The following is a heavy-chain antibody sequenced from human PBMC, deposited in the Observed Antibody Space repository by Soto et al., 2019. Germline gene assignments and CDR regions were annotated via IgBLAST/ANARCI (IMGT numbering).Heavy chain of an antibody. Sequence: QITLKESGPTLVKPTQTLTLSCTFSGFSLTTGGVAVGWIRQPPGKAMECLGLIYCDDDKRYSTSLKSRHSISENTTSNQVVHTTTNMDPVDTATLYGADIECNGSVSYSRWYFGLWGRGTLVTVSS. CDR3: ADIECNGSVSYSRWYFGL. V-gene: IGHV2-5*02. J-gene: IGHJ2*01. CDR2: IYCDDDK. D-gene: IGHD1-26*01. CDR1: GFSLTTGGVA.